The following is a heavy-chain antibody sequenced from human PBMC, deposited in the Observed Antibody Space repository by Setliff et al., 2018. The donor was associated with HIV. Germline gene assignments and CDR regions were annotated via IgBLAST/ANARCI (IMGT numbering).Heavy chain of an antibody. D-gene: IGHD6-19*01. Sequence: SETLSLTCTVSGGSISSHFWSWIRQPPEKGLEWIGSIFYSGNTNYNPSLKSRVTISLDTPKNQFSLKLNSVIAADTAVYYCARFTSGWYGQYWGQGTLVTVSS. V-gene: IGHV4-59*11. CDR2: IFYSGNT. CDR3: ARFTSGWYGQY. J-gene: IGHJ4*02. CDR1: GGSISSHF.